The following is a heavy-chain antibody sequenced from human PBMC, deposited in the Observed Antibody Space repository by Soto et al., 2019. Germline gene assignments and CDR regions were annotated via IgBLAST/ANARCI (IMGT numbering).Heavy chain of an antibody. CDR2: MNPNSGNT. V-gene: IGHV1-8*01. D-gene: IGHD3-10*01. CDR1: GYTFTSYD. CDR3: AGGRMTPGESWFAP. J-gene: IGHJ5*02. Sequence: QVQLVQSGAEVKKPGASVKVSCKASGYTFTSYDINWVRQATGQGLEWMGWMNPNSGNTGYAQKFQGIVTMPMNTSTSTAYMVLRRLRSNDTAEYYCAGGRMTPGESWFAPCGQETLVTLSS.